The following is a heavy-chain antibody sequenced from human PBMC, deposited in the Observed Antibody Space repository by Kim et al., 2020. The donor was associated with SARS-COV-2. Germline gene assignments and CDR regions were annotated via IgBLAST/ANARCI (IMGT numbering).Heavy chain of an antibody. CDR2: ISGSGGST. Sequence: GGSLRLSCAAPGFTFSSYAMSWVRQAPGKGLEWVSAISGSGGSTYYADSVKGRFTISRDNSKNTLYLQMNSLRAEDTAVYYCAKDSGWQWLALTNYFDYWGQGTLVTVSS. V-gene: IGHV3-23*01. CDR1: GFTFSSYA. CDR3: AKDSGWQWLALTNYFDY. J-gene: IGHJ4*02. D-gene: IGHD6-19*01.